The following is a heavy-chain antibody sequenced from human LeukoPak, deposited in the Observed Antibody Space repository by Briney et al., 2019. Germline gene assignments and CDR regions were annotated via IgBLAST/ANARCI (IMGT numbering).Heavy chain of an antibody. D-gene: IGHD3-3*01. CDR3: ARIRRPHWYLDL. V-gene: IGHV4-30-4*08. Sequence: PSQTLSLTCTVSGDSISSADYYWTWIRQPPGKGLELVGFIYYSGSTKYNPSLKSRVTISAATSKTQFSLGLSYATAADTAVYYCARIRRPHWYLDLWGRGTLVTVSS. CDR1: GDSISSADYY. J-gene: IGHJ2*01. CDR2: IYYSGST.